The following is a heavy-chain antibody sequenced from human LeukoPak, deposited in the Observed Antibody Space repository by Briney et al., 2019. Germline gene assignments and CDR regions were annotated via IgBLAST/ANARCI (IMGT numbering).Heavy chain of an antibody. CDR2: ISGYNGNT. V-gene: IGHV1-18*04. CDR1: GHTFTRYG. D-gene: IGHD2-15*01. J-gene: IGHJ4*02. CDR3: ARDCSGGSCHFDY. Sequence: ASVKVSCKTSGHTFTRYGISWVRQAPGQGLEWMGWISGYNGNTNYAQKFQGRVNMTTDTSTSTAYMELRSLRSDDTAVYYCARDCSGGSCHFDYRGQGTLVTVPS.